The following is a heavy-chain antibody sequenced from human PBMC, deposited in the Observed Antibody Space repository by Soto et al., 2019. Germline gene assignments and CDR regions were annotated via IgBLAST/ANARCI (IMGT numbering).Heavy chain of an antibody. J-gene: IGHJ4*02. CDR2: IYWDDDK. CDR1: GFSLSTGGVG. CDR3: AHRRSGSTGSGFDN. D-gene: IGHD1-26*01. Sequence: QITLKESGPTLVKPTQTLTLTCTFSGFSLSTGGVGVGWIRQPPGKALEWLALIYWDDDKRYRPSLKSRLSITKDTSKNQVVLTMTNMDPVDTATYCCAHRRSGSTGSGFDNWGQGTLVTVSS. V-gene: IGHV2-5*02.